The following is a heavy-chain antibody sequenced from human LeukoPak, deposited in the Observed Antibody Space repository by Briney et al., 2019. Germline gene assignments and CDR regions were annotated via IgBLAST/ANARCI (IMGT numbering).Heavy chain of an antibody. J-gene: IGHJ4*02. Sequence: PGGSLRLSCAASGFTFSSYSMNWVRQAPGKGLEWVSYITSSSSNIYYADSVKGRFTISRDNAKNSLYLQMNSLRPEDTAVYYCAKFHGYRSAWSPLDYWGQGTLVPVSS. V-gene: IGHV3-48*01. D-gene: IGHD6-13*01. CDR3: AKFHGYRSAWSPLDY. CDR2: ITSSSSNI. CDR1: GFTFSSYS.